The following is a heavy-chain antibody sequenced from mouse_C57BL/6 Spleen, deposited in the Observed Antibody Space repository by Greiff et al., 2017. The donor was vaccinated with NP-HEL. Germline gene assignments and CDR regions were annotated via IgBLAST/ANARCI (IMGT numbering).Heavy chain of an antibody. V-gene: IGHV1-69*01. D-gene: IGHD1-1*01. J-gene: IGHJ2*01. CDR3: ARHGSSPWYFDY. CDR2: IDPSDSYT. CDR1: GYTFTSYW. Sequence: QVQLQQPGAELVMPGASVKLSCKASGYTFTSYWMHWVKQRPGQGLEWIGEIDPSDSYTNYNQKFKGKSTLTVDKSSSTAYMQLSSLTSEDSAVYYCARHGSSPWYFDYWGQGTTLTVSS.